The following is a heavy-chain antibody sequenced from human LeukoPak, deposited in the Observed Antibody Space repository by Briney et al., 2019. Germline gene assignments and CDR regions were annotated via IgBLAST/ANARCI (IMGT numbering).Heavy chain of an antibody. V-gene: IGHV4-59*12. CDR3: ARASHGKGSIAFDY. Sequence: PSETLSLTCTVSGGSISSYYWSWIRQPPGKGLEWIGYIYYSGSTNYNPSLKSRVTISVDTSKNQFSLKLSSVTAADTAVYYCARASHGKGSIAFDYWGQGTLVTVSS. CDR1: GGSISSYY. D-gene: IGHD3-10*01. J-gene: IGHJ4*02. CDR2: IYYSGST.